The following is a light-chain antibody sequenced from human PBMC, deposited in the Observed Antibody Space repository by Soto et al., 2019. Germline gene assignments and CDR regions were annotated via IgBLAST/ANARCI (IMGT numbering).Light chain of an antibody. J-gene: IGLJ3*02. V-gene: IGLV1-47*01. CDR2: RNN. CDR3: AAWDDSLSGSWV. CDR1: SSNIGSNY. Sequence: QSVLTQPPSASGTPGQRVTISCSGSSSNIGSNYLYWYQQLPGTAPKLLIYRNNQRPSGVPDRFSGSKSGTSASLAISGLRSEYEADYYCAAWDDSLSGSWVFGGGTKLTVL.